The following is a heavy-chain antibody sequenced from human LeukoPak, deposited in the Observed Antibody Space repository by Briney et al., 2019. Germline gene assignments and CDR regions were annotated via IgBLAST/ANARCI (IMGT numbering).Heavy chain of an antibody. V-gene: IGHV3-23*01. CDR1: GFTFSSYG. D-gene: IGHD3-22*01. J-gene: IGHJ4*02. CDR2: ISGSGDTT. Sequence: GGSLRLSCAASGFTFSSYGMSWVRQAPGKGLEWVSTISGSGDTTYYADSVKGRFTISRDNSKNTLSLQVNSLRAEDTALYYCARDASGYYYDSSGYTGFDYWGQGTLVTVSS. CDR3: ARDASGYYYDSSGYTGFDY.